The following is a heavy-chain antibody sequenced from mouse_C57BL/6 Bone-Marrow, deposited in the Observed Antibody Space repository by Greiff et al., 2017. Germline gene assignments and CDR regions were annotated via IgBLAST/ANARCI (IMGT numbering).Heavy chain of an antibody. J-gene: IGHJ4*01. V-gene: IGHV1-76*01. Sequence: QVQLQQSGAELVRPGASVTLSCKASGYTFTDYYINWVKQRPGQGLEWIARIYPGSGNTYYNEKFKGKATLTAEKSSSTAYMQLSSLTSEDSAVYFCARAYYSHAMDYWGQGTSVTVSS. CDR1: GYTFTDYY. CDR2: IYPGSGNT. D-gene: IGHD2-12*01. CDR3: ARAYYSHAMDY.